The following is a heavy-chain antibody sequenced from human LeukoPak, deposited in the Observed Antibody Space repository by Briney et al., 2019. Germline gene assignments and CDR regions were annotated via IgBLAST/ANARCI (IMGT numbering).Heavy chain of an antibody. CDR2: INSDGSST. CDR1: GFTFSSYW. CDR3: ASLGEYYYDSSGSDYFDY. D-gene: IGHD3-22*01. V-gene: IGHV3-74*01. J-gene: IGHJ4*02. Sequence: GGSLRLSCAASGFTFSSYWMHWVRQAPGKGLVWVSRINSDGSSTSYADSVKGRFTISRDNAKNTLCLQMNSLRAEDTAVYYCASLGEYYYDSSGSDYFDYWGQGTLVTVSS.